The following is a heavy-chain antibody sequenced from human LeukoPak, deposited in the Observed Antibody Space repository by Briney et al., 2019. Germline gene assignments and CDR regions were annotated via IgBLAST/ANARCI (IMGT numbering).Heavy chain of an antibody. D-gene: IGHD3-22*01. CDR3: ARDAGVDDSSGYFDY. CDR1: GFTFSSYA. J-gene: IGHJ4*02. CDR2: ISSNGGST. Sequence: GGSLRLSCAASGFTFSSYAMHWVRQAPGKGLQYVSAISSNGGSTYYANSVKGRFTISRDNSKNMLYLQMGSLRAEDMAVYYCARDAGVDDSSGYFDYWGQGTLVTVSS. V-gene: IGHV3-64*01.